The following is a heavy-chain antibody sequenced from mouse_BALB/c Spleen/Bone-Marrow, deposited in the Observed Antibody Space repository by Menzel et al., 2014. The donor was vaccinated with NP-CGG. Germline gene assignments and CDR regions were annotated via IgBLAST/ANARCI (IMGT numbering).Heavy chain of an antibody. CDR2: IYPGNVNT. Sequence: QVQLQQSGPELVKPGASVRISCKASGYTLTSYYIHWVKQRPGQGLEWIGWIYPGNVNTKYNEKFKGKATLTADKSSSTAYMQLSSLTSEDSAVYFCARRYDDYFDYWGQGTTLTVSS. CDR1: GYTLTSYY. V-gene: IGHV1S56*01. CDR3: ARRYDDYFDY. D-gene: IGHD2-14*01. J-gene: IGHJ2*01.